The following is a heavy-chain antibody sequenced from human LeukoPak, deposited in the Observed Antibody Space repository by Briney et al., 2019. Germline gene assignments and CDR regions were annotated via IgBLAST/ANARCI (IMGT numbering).Heavy chain of an antibody. CDR3: ARDSQRRWERLSAYYFGMDV. CDR2: ISSSGTYI. D-gene: IGHD1-26*01. Sequence: KAGGSLRLSCAASGFTFSSYSMNWVRQAPGKGLEWVSSISSSGTYIYFADSVKGRFTISRDNANNSLYLEMNSLRAEDTAVYYCARDSQRRWERLSAYYFGMDVWGQGTTVTVSS. V-gene: IGHV3-21*01. CDR1: GFTFSSYS. J-gene: IGHJ6*02.